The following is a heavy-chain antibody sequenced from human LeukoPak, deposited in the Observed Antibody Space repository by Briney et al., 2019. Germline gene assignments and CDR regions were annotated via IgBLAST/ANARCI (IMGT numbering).Heavy chain of an antibody. V-gene: IGHV3-21*01. CDR3: AKSGTRSSWSPRVKTYLDY. Sequence: GGSLRLSCAASGFTFSTYSMHWVRQAPGKGLEWVSSINNSSSYIYYADSVKGRFTISRDDAKNSLYLQMNSLRAEDTAVYYCAKSGTRSSWSPRVKTYLDYWGQGTLVTVSS. D-gene: IGHD6-13*01. CDR2: INNSSSYI. J-gene: IGHJ4*02. CDR1: GFTFSTYS.